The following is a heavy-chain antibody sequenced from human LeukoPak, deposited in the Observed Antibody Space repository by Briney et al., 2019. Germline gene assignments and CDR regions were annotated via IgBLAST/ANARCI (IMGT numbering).Heavy chain of an antibody. Sequence: ASVKVSCKASGYTFTGYYMHWVRQAPGQGLEWVGWINPNSGGTNYAQKFQGRVTMTRDTSISTAYMELSRLRSDDTAVYYCARDYYDSSGQSPSNFDYWGQGTLVTVSS. CDR1: GYTFTGYY. D-gene: IGHD3-22*01. CDR3: ARDYYDSSGQSPSNFDY. V-gene: IGHV1-2*02. J-gene: IGHJ4*02. CDR2: INPNSGGT.